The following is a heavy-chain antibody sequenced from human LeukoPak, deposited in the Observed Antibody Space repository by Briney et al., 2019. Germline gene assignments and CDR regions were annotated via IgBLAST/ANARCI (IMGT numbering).Heavy chain of an antibody. CDR2: ISTSSSYI. V-gene: IGHV3-21*01. CDR3: ARSYYYDSSGPNWFDP. CDR1: GFTFSRNS. D-gene: IGHD3-22*01. J-gene: IGHJ5*02. Sequence: GGSLRLSCAASGFTFSRNSMNWVRQAPGKGLEWVSSISTSSSYIDYADSVKGRFTVSRDNAKNSLYLQMNSLRAEDTAVYYCARSYYYDSSGPNWFDPWGQGTLVTVSS.